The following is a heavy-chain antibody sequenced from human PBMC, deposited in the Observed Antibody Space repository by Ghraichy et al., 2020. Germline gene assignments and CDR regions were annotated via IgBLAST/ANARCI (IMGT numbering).Heavy chain of an antibody. CDR3: ARRALSYNPYFRH. Sequence: ASVKVSCKASGYTFTGFYMHWVRQAPGQGLEWMGGFNPNSGGTNYAQKFQGRVTSTRDTSINTAYMELSSLRSDDTVVYYCARRALSYNPYFRHWGQGTLVTVPS. V-gene: IGHV1-2*01. J-gene: IGHJ1*01. CDR1: GYTFTGFY. D-gene: IGHD5-24*01. CDR2: FNPNSGGT.